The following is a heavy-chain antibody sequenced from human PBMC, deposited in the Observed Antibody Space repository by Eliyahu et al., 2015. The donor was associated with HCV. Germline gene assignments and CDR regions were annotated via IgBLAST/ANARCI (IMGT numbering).Heavy chain of an antibody. CDR1: GFTFSNAW. Sequence: EVQLVESGGGFVKPGGSLRLSCAVSGFTFSNAWXNWVRQAPGKGLEWVGRIKSKTDGGTTDYGAPVKGRFTISRDDAKNTLYLQMNSLKTEDTALYYCTTAIPYYYDSSGYYWDFDYWGQGTLVTVSS. D-gene: IGHD3-22*01. J-gene: IGHJ4*02. CDR3: TTAIPYYYDSSGYYWDFDY. V-gene: IGHV3-15*07. CDR2: IKSKTDGGTT.